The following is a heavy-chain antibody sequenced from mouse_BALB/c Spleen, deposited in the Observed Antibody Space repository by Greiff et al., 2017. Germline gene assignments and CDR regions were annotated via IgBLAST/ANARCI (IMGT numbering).Heavy chain of an antibody. Sequence: EVQVVESGGGLVKPGGSLKLSCAASGFTFSDYYMYWVRQTPEKRLEWVATISDGGSYTYYPDSVKGRFTISRDNAKNNLYLQMSSLKSEDTAMYYCARDDYDGAYWGQGTLVTVSA. CDR1: GFTFSDYY. J-gene: IGHJ3*01. CDR2: ISDGGSYT. CDR3: ARDDYDGAY. V-gene: IGHV5-4*02. D-gene: IGHD2-4*01.